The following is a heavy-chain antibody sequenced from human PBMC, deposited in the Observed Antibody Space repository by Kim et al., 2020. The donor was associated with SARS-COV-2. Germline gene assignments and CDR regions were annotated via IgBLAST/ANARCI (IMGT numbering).Heavy chain of an antibody. J-gene: IGHJ6*02. CDR2: INAGNGNT. D-gene: IGHD6-13*01. CDR3: ARGQYSSSWYRDWGAYYYYYGMDV. V-gene: IGHV1-3*01. CDR1: GYTFTSYA. Sequence: ASVKVSCKASGYTFTSYAMHWVRQAPGQRLEWMGWINAGNGNTKYSQKFQGRVTITRDTSASTAYMELSSLRSEDTAVYYCARGQYSSSWYRDWGAYYYYYGMDVWGQGTTVTVSS.